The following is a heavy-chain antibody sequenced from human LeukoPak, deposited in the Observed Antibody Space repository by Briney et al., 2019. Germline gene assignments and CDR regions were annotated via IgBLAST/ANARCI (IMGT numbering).Heavy chain of an antibody. J-gene: IGHJ5*02. Sequence: SETLSLTCTVSGGSISSSSYYWGWIRQPPGKGLEWIGSIYYSGSTYYNPSLKSRVTISVDTSKNQFSLELSSVTAADTAVYYCARRSGYCSSTSCPNGWFDPWGQGTLVTVSS. CDR3: ARRSGYCSSTSCPNGWFDP. V-gene: IGHV4-39*01. D-gene: IGHD2-2*03. CDR1: GGSISSSSYY. CDR2: IYYSGST.